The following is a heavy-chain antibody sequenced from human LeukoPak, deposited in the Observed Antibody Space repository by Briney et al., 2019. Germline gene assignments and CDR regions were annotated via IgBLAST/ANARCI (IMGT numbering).Heavy chain of an antibody. V-gene: IGHV4-61*02. Sequence: SQTLSLTCTVSGGSVSSGTYYWTWIRQPAGKGLEWIGRIYTSGSTNFNPSLKSRVSISLDTPQNQFSLKVSTVTAADTAVYYCAREGAARNFDYWGQGILVTVSS. J-gene: IGHJ4*02. CDR1: GGSVSSGTYY. CDR2: IYTSGST. CDR3: AREGAARNFDY. D-gene: IGHD6-6*01.